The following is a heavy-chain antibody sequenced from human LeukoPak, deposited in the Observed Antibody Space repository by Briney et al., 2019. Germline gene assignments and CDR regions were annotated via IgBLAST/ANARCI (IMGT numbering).Heavy chain of an antibody. CDR2: IYHSGST. CDR1: GYSISSGYY. CDR3: ARLGGSYINAFDI. Sequence: PSETLSLTCAVSGYSISSGYYWGWIRQPPGKGLEWIGSIYHSGSTYYNPSLKSRVTISVDTSKNQFSLKLRSVTAADTAVYYCARLGGSYINAFDIWGQGTMVTVSS. V-gene: IGHV4-38-2*01. J-gene: IGHJ3*02. D-gene: IGHD1-26*01.